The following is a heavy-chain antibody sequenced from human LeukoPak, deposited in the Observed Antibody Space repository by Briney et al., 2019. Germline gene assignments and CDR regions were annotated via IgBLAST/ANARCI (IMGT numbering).Heavy chain of an antibody. CDR1: GFTVSSNY. CDR3: ARDFSSDYDS. V-gene: IGHV3-53*04. D-gene: IGHD5-12*01. CDR2: IYSGGST. Sequence: GGSLRLSCAASGFTVSSNYMSWVRQAPGKGLEWVSVIYSGGSTYYADSVKGRFTISRHNSKNTLYLQMNSLRAENTAVYYCARDFSSDYDSWGQGTLVTVSS. J-gene: IGHJ5*02.